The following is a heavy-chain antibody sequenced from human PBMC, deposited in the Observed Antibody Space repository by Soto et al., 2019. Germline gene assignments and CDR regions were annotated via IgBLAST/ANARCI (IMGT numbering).Heavy chain of an antibody. CDR2: INHSGST. CDR3: ARLGKYDQSLDP. V-gene: IGHV4-34*01. CDR1: GGTFSGYY. D-gene: IGHD2-2*01. Sequence: SETLPLTCAVYGGTFSGYYWSWIRQPPREGLEWIGEINHSGSTNYKPSLKSRVTISVDTSKNQSSLKLSSVTAADTAVYCCARLGKYDQSLDPWGPGTLVTVSS. J-gene: IGHJ5*02.